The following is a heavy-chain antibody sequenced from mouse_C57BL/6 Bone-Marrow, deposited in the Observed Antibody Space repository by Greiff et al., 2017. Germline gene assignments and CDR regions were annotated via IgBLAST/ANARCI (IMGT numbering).Heavy chain of an antibody. D-gene: IGHD5-1-1*01. CDR3: ANRNSNYYAIDY. J-gene: IGHJ4*01. Sequence: EVKLVESGPELVKPGASVQISCKASGYSFTGYYMNWVKQSPEKSLEWIGEFNPSTGGTSYNQKFKAKATLTVDKSSSTAYMQLKSLTSEYYAVYYRANRNSNYYAIDYWGQGTSVTVSS. CDR1: GYSFTGYY. V-gene: IGHV1-42*01. CDR2: FNPSTGGT.